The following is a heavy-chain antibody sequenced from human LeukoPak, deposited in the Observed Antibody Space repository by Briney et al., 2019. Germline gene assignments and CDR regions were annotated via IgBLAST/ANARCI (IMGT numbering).Heavy chain of an antibody. V-gene: IGHV3-33*08. CDR1: GFTFSSYA. J-gene: IGHJ2*01. CDR3: VGGSSGGDWYFDL. D-gene: IGHD6-19*01. Sequence: GGSLRLSCAASGFTFSSYAMSWVRQAPGKGLEWVALIWYDASLDFHADSMKGRFTISRDNSNNTVYLQLNSLRADDTAVYYCVGGSSGGDWYFDLWGRGTLVTVSS. CDR2: IWYDASLD.